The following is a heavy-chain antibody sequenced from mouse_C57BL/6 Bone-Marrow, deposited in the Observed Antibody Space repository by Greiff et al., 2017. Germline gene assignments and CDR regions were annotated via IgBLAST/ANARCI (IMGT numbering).Heavy chain of an antibody. V-gene: IGHV5-9*01. CDR2: ISGGGGNT. CDR3: ARHTTPGSRRGYYAMDY. D-gene: IGHD1-1*01. J-gene: IGHJ4*01. Sequence: EVKLMESGGGLVKPGGSLKLSCAASGFTFSSYTMSWVRQTPEKRLEWVATISGGGGNTYYPVSVKGRFTISRDNAKNTLYLQMSSLRSEDTALYYCARHTTPGSRRGYYAMDYWGQGTSVTVSS. CDR1: GFTFSSYT.